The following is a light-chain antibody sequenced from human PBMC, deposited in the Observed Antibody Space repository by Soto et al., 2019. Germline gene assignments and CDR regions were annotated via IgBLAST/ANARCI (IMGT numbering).Light chain of an antibody. V-gene: IGLV2-14*01. CDR1: SSDVGGYDY. CDR2: EVS. CDR3: SSYTGSSSREV. Sequence: QSVLTQPASVSGSPGQSITISCTGTSSDVGGYDYVSWYQQHPGKAPKLMIYEVSNRPSGVSNRFSGSKYANTASLTISGLQTEDEADYYCSSYTGSSSREVFGTGTKVTVL. J-gene: IGLJ1*01.